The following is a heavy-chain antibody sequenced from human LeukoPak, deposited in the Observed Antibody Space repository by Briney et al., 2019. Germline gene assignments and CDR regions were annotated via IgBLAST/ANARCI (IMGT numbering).Heavy chain of an antibody. D-gene: IGHD2-15*01. V-gene: IGHV3-66*01. CDR1: GFTFSSYA. J-gene: IGHJ4*02. Sequence: GGSLRLSCAASGFTFSSYALSWVRQAPGKGLEWVSVIYSGGSTYYADSVKGRFTISRDNSKNTLYLQMNSLRAEDTAVYYCARDRDCSGGSCYGYWGQGTLVTVSS. CDR2: IYSGGST. CDR3: ARDRDCSGGSCYGY.